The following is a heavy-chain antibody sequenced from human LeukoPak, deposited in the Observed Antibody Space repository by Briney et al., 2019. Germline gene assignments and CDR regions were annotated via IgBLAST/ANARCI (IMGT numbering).Heavy chain of an antibody. J-gene: IGHJ4*02. CDR3: AKAEYGGNGDDY. CDR1: GFTFSSYA. V-gene: IGHV3-23*01. D-gene: IGHD4-23*01. CDR2: ISGSGGST. Sequence: RGSLRLSCAAAGFTFSSYAMSWVRQAPGKGLEWVSAISGSGGSTYYADSVKGRFTISRDNSKNTLYLQMNSLRAEDTAVYYCAKAEYGGNGDDYWGQGTLVTVSS.